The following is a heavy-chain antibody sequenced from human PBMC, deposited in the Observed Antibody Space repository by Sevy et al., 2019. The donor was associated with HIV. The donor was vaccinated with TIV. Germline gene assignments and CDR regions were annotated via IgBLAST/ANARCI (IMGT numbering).Heavy chain of an antibody. CDR2: IYTSGST. Sequence: SETLSLTCTVSGGSISSGSYYWSWIRQPAGKGLEWIGRIYTSGSTNYNPSLKSRVTMSVDTSKNQFSLKLSSVTAADMAVYYCARDRGQLWPYGMDVWGQGTTVTVSS. CDR3: ARDRGQLWPYGMDV. CDR1: GGSISSGSYY. J-gene: IGHJ6*02. D-gene: IGHD5-18*01. V-gene: IGHV4-61*02.